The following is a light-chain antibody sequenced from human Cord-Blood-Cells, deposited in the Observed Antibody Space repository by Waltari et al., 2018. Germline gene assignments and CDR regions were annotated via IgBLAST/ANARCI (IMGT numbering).Light chain of an antibody. J-gene: IGKJ2*01. V-gene: IGKV2D-29*02. CDR1: QSFLHSDGKIY. CDR2: EVS. Sequence: DLVMNPTPLSLSCTPRKQTPNPCTSRQSFLHSDGKIYLYWYLQKPGQSPQLLIYEVSNQCSGVPNRFSGSGSGTYFTLKISRVEAEDVGFYYCMQSRQLYTFGQGTKLEIK. CDR3: MQSRQLYT.